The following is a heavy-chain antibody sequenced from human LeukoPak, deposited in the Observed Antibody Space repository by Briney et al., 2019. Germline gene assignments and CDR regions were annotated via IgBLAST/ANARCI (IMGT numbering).Heavy chain of an antibody. CDR2: IYYSGST. V-gene: IGHV4-39*07. J-gene: IGHJ4*02. CDR3: ARVRWELLIGY. D-gene: IGHD1-26*01. CDR1: GFTFSSYS. Sequence: GSLRLSCAASGFTFSSYSMNWVRQAPGKGLEWIGSIYYSGSTYYNPPLKSRVTISVDTSKNQFSLKLSSVTAADTAVYYCARVRWELLIGYWGQGTLVTVSS.